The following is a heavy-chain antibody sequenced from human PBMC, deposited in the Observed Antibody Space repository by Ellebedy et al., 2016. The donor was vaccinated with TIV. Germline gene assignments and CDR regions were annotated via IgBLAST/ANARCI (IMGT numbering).Heavy chain of an antibody. Sequence: GGSLRLXXAASGFSFSSYGMHWVRQAPGKGLEWVAIIWYDGSKQYYADSVKGRFTISRDTSTNTLYLQMNSLRAEDTALYFCARDYQNGMDVWGQGTTVTVSS. V-gene: IGHV3-33*01. CDR2: IWYDGSKQ. CDR3: ARDYQNGMDV. D-gene: IGHD2-2*01. CDR1: GFSFSSYG. J-gene: IGHJ6*02.